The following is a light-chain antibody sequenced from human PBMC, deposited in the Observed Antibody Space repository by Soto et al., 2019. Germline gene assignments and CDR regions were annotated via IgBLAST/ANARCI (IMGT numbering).Light chain of an antibody. CDR1: SSDVGGYNY. CDR3: SSYTSSSTYV. CDR2: DVS. J-gene: IGLJ1*01. V-gene: IGLV2-14*01. Sequence: QSVPTQPASVSGSPGQSITISCTGTSSDVGGYNYVSWYQQHPGKAPKLMIYDVSNRPSGVSNRFSGSKSGNTASLTISGLQAEDEADYYCSSYTSSSTYVFGTGTKAPS.